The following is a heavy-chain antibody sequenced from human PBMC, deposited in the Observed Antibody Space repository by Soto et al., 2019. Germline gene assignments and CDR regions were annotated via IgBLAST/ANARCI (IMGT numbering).Heavy chain of an antibody. J-gene: IGHJ6*02. CDR2: ISGSGGST. CDR1: GFTFSSYA. V-gene: IGHV3-23*01. D-gene: IGHD3-9*01. Sequence: EVQLLESGGGLVQPGGSLRLSCAASGFTFSSYAMSWVRQAPGKGLEWVSLISGSGGSTYYADSVKGRFTISRDNSKNTLYLQMDSLRAADTAVYYCGKGARYFDQRMDVWGQGTTVTISS. CDR3: GKGARYFDQRMDV.